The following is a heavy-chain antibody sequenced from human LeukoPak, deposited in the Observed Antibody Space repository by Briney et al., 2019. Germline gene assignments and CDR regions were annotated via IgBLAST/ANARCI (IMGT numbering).Heavy chain of an antibody. CDR1: GYTFTSYG. V-gene: IGHV1-18*01. Sequence: ASVKVSCKASGYTFTSYGISWVRQAPGQGLEWMGWISPYNGNTDYSQKLQGRVTMTTDTSTSTAYMELRSLRSDDTAVYYCARDKKGYYFDYWGQGTLVTVSS. CDR2: ISPYNGNT. J-gene: IGHJ4*02. CDR3: ARDKKGYYFDY. D-gene: IGHD3-9*01.